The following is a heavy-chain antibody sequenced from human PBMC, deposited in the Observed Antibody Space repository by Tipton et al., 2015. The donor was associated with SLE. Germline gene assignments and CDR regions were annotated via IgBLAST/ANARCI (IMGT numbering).Heavy chain of an antibody. J-gene: IGHJ4*02. D-gene: IGHD3-3*01. CDR2: VSYTGSA. V-gene: IGHV4-59*08. CDR1: GGSITSHY. Sequence: TLSLTCSVSGGSITSHYWTWIRQSPGKEFEWLAYVSYTGSATYSPSLRSRVSILLDTSENQFSLRVTSVTAADTAVYYCARLSAYYRVFDLWGQGTLVTVSS. CDR3: ARLSAYYRVFDL.